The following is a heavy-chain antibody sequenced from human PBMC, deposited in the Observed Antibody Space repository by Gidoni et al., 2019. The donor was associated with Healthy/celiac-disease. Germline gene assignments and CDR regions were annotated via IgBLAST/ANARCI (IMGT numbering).Heavy chain of an antibody. V-gene: IGHV4-4*02. CDR3: AREGGSNGHKWAY. CDR1: GGSISSSNW. CDR2: IYHSGST. D-gene: IGHD2-8*01. J-gene: IGHJ4*02. Sequence: GTLSLTCAVSGGSISSSNWWSWVRQPPGKGLEWIGEIYHSGSTNYNPSLKSRVTISVDKSKNQFSLKLSSVTAADTAVYYCAREGGSNGHKWAYWGQGTLVTVSS.